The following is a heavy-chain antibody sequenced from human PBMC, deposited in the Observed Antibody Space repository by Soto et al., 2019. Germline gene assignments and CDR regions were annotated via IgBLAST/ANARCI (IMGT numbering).Heavy chain of an antibody. D-gene: IGHD5-18*01. CDR1: GYTFTGYY. J-gene: IGHJ4*02. V-gene: IGHV1-2*04. CDR2: INPNSGGT. Sequence: ASVKVSCKASGYTFTGYYMHWVRQAPGQGLEWMGWINPNSGGTNYAQKFQGWVTMTRDTSISTAYMELSRLRSDDTAVYYCARVQEDVDTAHFDYWGQGTLVTVSS. CDR3: ARVQEDVDTAHFDY.